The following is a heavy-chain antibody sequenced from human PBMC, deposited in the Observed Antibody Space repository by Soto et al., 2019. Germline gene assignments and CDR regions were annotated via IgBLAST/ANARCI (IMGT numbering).Heavy chain of an antibody. V-gene: IGHV4-59*01. CDR1: GGSIISYY. D-gene: IGHD1-26*01. CDR2: IYYSGST. J-gene: IGHJ4*02. CDR3: ARRGSGSYSDYFDY. Sequence: SETLSLTCTVSGGSIISYYCSCVRHPPLKGLEWIGYIYYSGSTNYNPSLKSRVTISVDTSKNQFSLKLSSVTAADTAVYYCARRGSGSYSDYFDYWGQGTLVTVSS.